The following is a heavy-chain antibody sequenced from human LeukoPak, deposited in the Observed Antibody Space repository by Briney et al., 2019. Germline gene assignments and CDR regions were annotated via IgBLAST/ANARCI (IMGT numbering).Heavy chain of an antibody. CDR2: ISGSGSST. CDR1: GFTFSIYA. Sequence: GGSLRLSCAASGFTFSIYAMSWVRQAPGKGLEWVSAISGSGSSTYYADSVKGRFTISRDNAKNILYLQMNGLRAEDTAVYYCAKGYKYGHYWGQGSLVTVSS. D-gene: IGHD5-24*01. V-gene: IGHV3-23*01. J-gene: IGHJ4*02. CDR3: AKGYKYGHY.